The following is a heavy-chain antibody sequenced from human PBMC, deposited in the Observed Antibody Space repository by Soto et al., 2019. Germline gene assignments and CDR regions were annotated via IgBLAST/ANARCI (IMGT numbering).Heavy chain of an antibody. J-gene: IGHJ6*03. CDR3: TLDNWNVGYYYYMDV. V-gene: IGHV3-15*01. CDR2: FKSKSDGGTT. Sequence: EVQLVESGGGLVKPGGSLRLSCEASGFTFSNAWMSWVRQAPGKGLEWVGRFKSKSDGGTTDYAAPVKGRFIISRDDSKNTLYLQMTSLKTEDTAVYYCTLDNWNVGYYYYMDVWGKGTTVTVSS. CDR1: GFTFSNAW. D-gene: IGHD1-1*01.